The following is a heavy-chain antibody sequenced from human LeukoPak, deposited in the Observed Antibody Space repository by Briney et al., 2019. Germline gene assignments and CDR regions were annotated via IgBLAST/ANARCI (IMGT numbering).Heavy chain of an antibody. Sequence: GSLRLSCAASGFTFSSYGMHWVRQAPGKGLEWVAVIWYDGSNKYYADSVKGRFTISRDNSKNTLYLQMNSLRAEDTAVYYCARPKYSSGWYFDYWGQGTLVTVSS. CDR1: GFTFSSYG. CDR2: IWYDGSNK. D-gene: IGHD6-19*01. CDR3: ARPKYSSGWYFDY. J-gene: IGHJ4*02. V-gene: IGHV3-33*01.